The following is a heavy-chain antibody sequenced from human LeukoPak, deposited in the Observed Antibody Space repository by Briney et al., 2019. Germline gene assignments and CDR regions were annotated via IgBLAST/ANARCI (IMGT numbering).Heavy chain of an antibody. V-gene: IGHV4-59*01. Sequence: PSETLSLTCTVSGGSISSYYWSWIRQPPGKGLEWIGYIYYSGSTNYNPSLKSRVTISVDTSKNQFSLKLSSVTAADTAVYYCARDSGSNYVENWFDPWGQGTLVTVSS. CDR1: GGSISSYY. J-gene: IGHJ5*02. CDR2: IYYSGST. D-gene: IGHD1-26*01. CDR3: ARDSGSNYVENWFDP.